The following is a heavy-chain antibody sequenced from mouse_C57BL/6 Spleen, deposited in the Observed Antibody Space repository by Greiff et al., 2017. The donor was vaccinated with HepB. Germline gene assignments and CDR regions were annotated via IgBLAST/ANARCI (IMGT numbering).Heavy chain of an antibody. CDR3: ARDQDEYDDAYYFDY. V-gene: IGHV3-6*01. J-gene: IGHJ2*01. CDR2: ISYDGSN. D-gene: IGHD2-4*01. Sequence: VQLQQSGPGLVKPSQSLSLTCSVTGYSITSGYYWNWIRQFPGNKLEWMGYISYDGSNNYNPSLKNRISITRDTSKNQFFLKLNSVTTEDTATYYCARDQDEYDDAYYFDYWGQGTTLTVSS. CDR1: GYSITSGYY.